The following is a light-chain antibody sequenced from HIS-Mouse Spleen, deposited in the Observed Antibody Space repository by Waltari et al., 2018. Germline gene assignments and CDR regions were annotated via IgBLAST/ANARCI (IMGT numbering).Light chain of an antibody. CDR3: CSYAGSYTWV. V-gene: IGLV2-11*01. Sequence: QSALTQPRSVSGSPGPSVTIPCTGTSIDVGGDNYVSWYQQHPGKAPKLMIYDVSKRPSGVPDRFSGSKSGNTASLTISGLQAEDEADYYCCSYAGSYTWVFGGGTKLTVL. J-gene: IGLJ3*02. CDR1: SIDVGGDNY. CDR2: DVS.